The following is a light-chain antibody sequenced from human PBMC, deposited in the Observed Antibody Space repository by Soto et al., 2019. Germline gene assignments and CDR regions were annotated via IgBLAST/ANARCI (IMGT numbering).Light chain of an antibody. CDR3: QQYGSSPLT. V-gene: IGKV3-20*01. Sequence: ETVLTQSPGTLSLSPGERATLSCRASQSVSSSFLAWYQQKPGQAPRLLIYGASSRATGIPERFSGSGSGTDFPLAISRLEPEDFAVYYWQQYGSSPLTFGGGTKVEIK. CDR2: GAS. CDR1: QSVSSSF. J-gene: IGKJ4*01.